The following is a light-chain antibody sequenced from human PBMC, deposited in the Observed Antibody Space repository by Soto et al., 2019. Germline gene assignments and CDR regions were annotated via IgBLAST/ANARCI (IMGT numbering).Light chain of an antibody. Sequence: QSALTQPASVSGSPGQSITISCTGTSSDVGSYKFVSWYQQHPGKAPKLKIYEGYKRPSGVSYRFSGSKSGNTASLTISGLQAEDEADYYCCSYAGGSTDVFGTGTKLTVL. CDR3: CSYAGGSTDV. CDR1: SSDVGSYKF. CDR2: EGY. V-gene: IGLV2-23*01. J-gene: IGLJ1*01.